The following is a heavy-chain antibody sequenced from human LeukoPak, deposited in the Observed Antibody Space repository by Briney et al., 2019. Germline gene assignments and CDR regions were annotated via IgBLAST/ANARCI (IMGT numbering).Heavy chain of an antibody. CDR1: GGSISSGGYY. J-gene: IGHJ5*02. CDR3: ARDLIAAGNWFDP. Sequence: SETLSLTCTVSGGSISSGGYYWSWIRQPPGKGLEWIGYIYHSGSTYYNPSLKSRVTISVDRSKNQFSLKLSSVTAADTAVYYCARDLIAAGNWFDPWGQGTLVTVSS. D-gene: IGHD6-6*01. CDR2: IYHSGST. V-gene: IGHV4-30-2*01.